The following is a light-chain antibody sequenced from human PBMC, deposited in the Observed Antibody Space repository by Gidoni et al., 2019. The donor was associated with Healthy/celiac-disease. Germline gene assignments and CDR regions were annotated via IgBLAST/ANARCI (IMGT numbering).Light chain of an antibody. J-gene: IGLJ2*01. Sequence: QSVLTQPPSVSGAPVQRVTISCTGSSSNIGAGYDVHWYQQLPGTAPKLLIYGNSNRPSGVPDRFSGSKSGTSASLAITGLQAGDEADYYCQSYDSSLSEGVFGGGTKLTVL. CDR1: SSNIGAGYD. CDR2: GNS. CDR3: QSYDSSLSEGV. V-gene: IGLV1-40*01.